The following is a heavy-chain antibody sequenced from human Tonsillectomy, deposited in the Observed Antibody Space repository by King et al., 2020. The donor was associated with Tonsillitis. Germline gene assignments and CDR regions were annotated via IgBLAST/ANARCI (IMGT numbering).Heavy chain of an antibody. J-gene: IGHJ4*02. CDR2: IKQDGSEK. CDR3: ARDFVPLAVAGSDY. Sequence: VQLVESGGGLVQPGGSLRLSCAASGFTFSSYWMSWVRQAPGKGLEWVANIKQDGSEKYYVDSVKGRFTISRDNAKNSLYLQMNRLRAEDTAVYYCARDFVPLAVAGSDYWGQGTLVTVSS. D-gene: IGHD6-19*01. CDR1: GFTFSSYW. V-gene: IGHV3-7*01.